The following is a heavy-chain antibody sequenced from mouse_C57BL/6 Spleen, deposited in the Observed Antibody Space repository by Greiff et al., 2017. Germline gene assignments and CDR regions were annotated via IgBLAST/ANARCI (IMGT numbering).Heavy chain of an antibody. CDR2: INPSSGYT. D-gene: IGHD2-2*01. CDR3: ARERDGYDDYAMDY. CDR1: GYTFTSYT. J-gene: IGHJ4*01. Sequence: VQLVESGAELARPGASVKMSCKASGYTFTSYTMHWVKQRPGQGLEWIGYINPSSGYTKYNQKFKDKATLTADKSSSTAYMQLSSLTSEDSAVYYCARERDGYDDYAMDYWGQGTSVTVSS. V-gene: IGHV1-4*01.